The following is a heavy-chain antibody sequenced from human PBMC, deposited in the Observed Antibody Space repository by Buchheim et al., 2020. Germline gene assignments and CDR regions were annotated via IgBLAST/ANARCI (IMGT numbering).Heavy chain of an antibody. CDR3: VIGGDNTDWDIDY. V-gene: IGHV3-33*01. Sequence: QVQLVESGGGVVQPGKSLRLSCAASGFTFSSYGLHWVRQAPGKGLEWVAVIWSDGSNKYYADSVKGRFTISRDNSQNTLYLQMNGLRDEDTAVYYCVIGGDNTDWDIDYWGQGTL. J-gene: IGHJ4*02. CDR1: GFTFSSYG. D-gene: IGHD3-9*01. CDR2: IWSDGSNK.